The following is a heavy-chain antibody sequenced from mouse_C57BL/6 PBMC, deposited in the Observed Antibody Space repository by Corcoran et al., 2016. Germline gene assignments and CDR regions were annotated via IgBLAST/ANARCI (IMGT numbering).Heavy chain of an antibody. CDR3: ASGYGYVYYYAMDY. CDR2: INPNNGGT. D-gene: IGHD2-2*01. J-gene: IGHJ4*01. V-gene: IGHV1-26*01. CDR1: GYTFTDYY. Sequence: EVQLQQSGPELVKPGASVKISCKASGYTFTDYYMNWVKQSHGKSLEWIGDINPNNGGTSYNQKFKGKATLTVDKSSSTAYMELRSLTSEDSAVYYCASGYGYVYYYAMDYWGQGTSVTVSS.